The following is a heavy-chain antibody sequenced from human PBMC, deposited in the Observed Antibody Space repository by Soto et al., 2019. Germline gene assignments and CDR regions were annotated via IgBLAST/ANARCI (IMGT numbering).Heavy chain of an antibody. CDR1: GDSFNDYY. J-gene: IGHJ6*03. D-gene: IGHD5-12*01. CDR2: INPNGGVT. V-gene: IGHV1-2*02. CDR3: ARESGGATATLDYYYFYMDV. Sequence: ASVKVSCKTCGDSFNDYYIHWVRQAPGQGLEWMGWINPNGGVTKYAQKFQGRVTVTRDTSIRTVYMELSSLRSDDTAVYYCARESGGATATLDYYYFYMDVWGKGTTVTVSS.